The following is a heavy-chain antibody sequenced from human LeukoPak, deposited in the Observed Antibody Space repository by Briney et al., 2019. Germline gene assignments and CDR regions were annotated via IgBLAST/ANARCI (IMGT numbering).Heavy chain of an antibody. CDR2: SNPNSGGT. CDR1: VYTFTGYY. Sequence: ASVKVSCKASVYTFTGYYMYWVRQAPGQGLEWMGWSNPNSGGTYYAQKFQGRVTMTRDTSISTGYMELSRLRSDDTAVYYCARTEYSSSSGGFDPWGQGTLVTVSS. V-gene: IGHV1-2*02. CDR3: ARTEYSSSSGGFDP. D-gene: IGHD6-6*01. J-gene: IGHJ5*02.